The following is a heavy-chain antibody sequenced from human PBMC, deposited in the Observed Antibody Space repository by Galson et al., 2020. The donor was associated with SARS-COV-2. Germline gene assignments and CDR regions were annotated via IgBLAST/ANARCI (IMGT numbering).Heavy chain of an antibody. CDR2: IWYDGSNK. CDR1: GFTFSSYG. V-gene: IGHV3-33*01. D-gene: IGHD6-13*01. J-gene: IGHJ3*02. CDR3: ARDFGLIAAAVEIDAFDI. Sequence: GESLKISCAASGFTFSSYGMHWVRQAPGKGLEWVAVIWYDGSNKYYADSVKGRFTISRDNSKNTLYLQMNSLRAEDTAVYYCARDFGLIAAAVEIDAFDIWGQGTMVTVSS.